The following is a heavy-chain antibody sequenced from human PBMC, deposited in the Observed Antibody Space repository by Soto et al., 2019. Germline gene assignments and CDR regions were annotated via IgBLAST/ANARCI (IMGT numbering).Heavy chain of an antibody. Sequence: GESLKISCKGSGYSFTTYWIGWVRQMPGKDLEWMGIIYPGDSDTRYSPSFQGQVTISADKSISTAYLQWSSLKASDTAIYYCARRAASTAFYEYWDQGTLVTVSS. CDR2: IYPGDSDT. CDR3: ARRAASTAFYEY. V-gene: IGHV5-51*01. D-gene: IGHD1-1*01. J-gene: IGHJ4*02. CDR1: GYSFTTYW.